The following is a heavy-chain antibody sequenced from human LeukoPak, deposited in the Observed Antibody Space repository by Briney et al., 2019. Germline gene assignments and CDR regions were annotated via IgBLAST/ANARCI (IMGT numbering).Heavy chain of an antibody. V-gene: IGHV4-61*08. CDR2: IYYSGST. CDR1: GGSISSGGYY. J-gene: IGHJ4*02. CDR3: ARLLGYGGNSSRFDY. D-gene: IGHD4-23*01. Sequence: SETLSLTCTVSGGSISSGGYYWSWIRQPPGKGLEWIGYIYYSGSTNYNPSLKSRVTISVDTSKNQFSLKLSSVTAADTAVYYCARLLGYGGNSSRFDYWGQGTLVTVSS.